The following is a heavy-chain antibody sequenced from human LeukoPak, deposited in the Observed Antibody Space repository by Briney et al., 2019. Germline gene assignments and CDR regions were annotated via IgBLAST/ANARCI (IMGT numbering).Heavy chain of an antibody. Sequence: ASVKVSCKASGGTFSSYAISWVRQAPGQGLEWMGRIIPIFGTANYAQKFQGRVTITTDESTSTAYMELSSLRSEDTAVYCCARGQKGQYYYGSGSYFGYWGQGTLVTVSS. V-gene: IGHV1-69*05. CDR2: IIPIFGTA. J-gene: IGHJ4*02. CDR3: ARGQKGQYYYGSGSYFGY. D-gene: IGHD3-10*01. CDR1: GGTFSSYA.